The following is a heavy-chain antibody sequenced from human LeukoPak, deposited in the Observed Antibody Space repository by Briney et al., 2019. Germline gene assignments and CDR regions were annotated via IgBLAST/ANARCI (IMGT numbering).Heavy chain of an antibody. V-gene: IGHV3-23*01. CDR1: GFIFSSFA. CDR2: ISGDADTT. CDR3: AKARTGTRGGYFDH. D-gene: IGHD1/OR15-1a*01. J-gene: IGHJ4*02. Sequence: GGSLRLSCAASGFIFSSFAMRWVRQAPGKGLAWVSGISGDADTTYYGDTMEGRFTISRDNAKNTLYLQVNSLRVEDTAVYYCAKARTGTRGGYFDHWGEGIRVTVSS.